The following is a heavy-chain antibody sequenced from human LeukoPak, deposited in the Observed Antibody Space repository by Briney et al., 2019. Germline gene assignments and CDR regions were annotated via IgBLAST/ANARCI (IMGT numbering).Heavy chain of an antibody. CDR1: GFTFSSYS. D-gene: IGHD3-10*01. Sequence: GGSLRLSCAASGFTFSSYSMNWVRQAPGKGLEWVSSISSSSSYIYYADSVKGRFTISRDNAENSLYLQMNSLRAEDTAVYYCARDYYGSGSYYPYWGQGTLVTVSS. V-gene: IGHV3-21*01. CDR3: ARDYYGSGSYYPY. J-gene: IGHJ4*02. CDR2: ISSSSSYI.